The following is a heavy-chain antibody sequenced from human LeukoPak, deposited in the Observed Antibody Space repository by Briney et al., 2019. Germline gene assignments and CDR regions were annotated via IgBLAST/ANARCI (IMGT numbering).Heavy chain of an antibody. J-gene: IGHJ5*02. Sequence: SGPTLVKATQTLTLTCTFSGFTLRTSGVGVAWIRQPPGKALEWLALIYWNDDKRYSPSLKTRLTITKDASKDQVVLIMTNMDPVDTATYYCVPTALVTRSWFDPWGQGLLVTVSS. CDR2: IYWNDDK. CDR3: VPTALVTRSWFDP. CDR1: GFTLRTSGVG. V-gene: IGHV2-5*01. D-gene: IGHD5-18*01.